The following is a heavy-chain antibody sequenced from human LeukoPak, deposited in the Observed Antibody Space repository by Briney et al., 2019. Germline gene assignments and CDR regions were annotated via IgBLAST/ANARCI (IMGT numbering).Heavy chain of an antibody. J-gene: IGHJ6*02. Sequence: SETLSLTCAVSGYSISSSNWWGWIRQPPGKGLEWIGYIYYSGSTNYNPSLKSRVTISVDTSKNQFSLKLSSVTAADTAVYYCARDVVVPAAMHGYYYYYGMDVWGQGTTVTVSS. CDR3: ARDVVVPAAMHGYYYYYGMDV. D-gene: IGHD2-2*01. CDR1: GYSISSSNW. CDR2: IYYSGST. V-gene: IGHV4-28*03.